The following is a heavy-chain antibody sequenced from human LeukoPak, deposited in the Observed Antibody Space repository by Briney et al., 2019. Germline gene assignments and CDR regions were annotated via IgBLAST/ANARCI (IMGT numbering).Heavy chain of an antibody. D-gene: IGHD6-13*01. CDR2: IYTSGST. CDR1: GGSISSGSYY. J-gene: IGHJ4*02. CDR3: AREGIAAAGTLFC. Sequence: PSETLSLTCTVSGGSISSGSYYWSWIRQPAGKGLEWIGRIYTSGSTNYNPSLKSRVTISVDTSKNQFSLKLSSVTAADTAAYYRAREGIAAAGTLFCWGQGTLVTVSS. V-gene: IGHV4-61*02.